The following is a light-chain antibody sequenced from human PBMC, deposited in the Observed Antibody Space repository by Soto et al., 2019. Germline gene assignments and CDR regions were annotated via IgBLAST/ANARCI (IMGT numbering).Light chain of an antibody. Sequence: DIQMTQSPSTLSASVGDRVTITCRASQSISSWLAWYQQKPGKAPKLLIYDASSLESGDPSRFSGSGSGTEFTLTISSLQPDDFATYYCQQYNSYPAYTFGQGTKLEIK. J-gene: IGKJ2*01. CDR2: DAS. CDR3: QQYNSYPAYT. CDR1: QSISSW. V-gene: IGKV1-5*01.